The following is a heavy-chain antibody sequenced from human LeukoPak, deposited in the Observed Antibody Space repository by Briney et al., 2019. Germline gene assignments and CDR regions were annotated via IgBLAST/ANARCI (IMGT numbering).Heavy chain of an antibody. Sequence: SGGSLRLSCAASGFTFSSYGMHWVRQAPGKGLEWVAVIWYDGSNKYYADSVKGRFTISRDNSKNTLYLQMNSLRAEDTAVYYCAREGDSSGYPCDYWGQGTLATVSS. D-gene: IGHD3-22*01. CDR1: GFTFSSYG. V-gene: IGHV3-33*01. CDR3: AREGDSSGYPCDY. CDR2: IWYDGSNK. J-gene: IGHJ4*02.